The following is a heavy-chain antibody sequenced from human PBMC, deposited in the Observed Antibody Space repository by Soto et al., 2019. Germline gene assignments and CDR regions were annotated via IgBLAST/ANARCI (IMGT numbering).Heavy chain of an antibody. CDR2: INPSGGST. D-gene: IGHD6-13*01. Sequence: ASVKGSCKASGDTFTSYYMHWVRQAPGQGLEWMGIINPSGGSTSYAQKFQGRVTMTRDTSTSTVYMELSSLRSEDTAVYYCASTLAAAGPIDYWGQGTLVTV. CDR3: ASTLAAAGPIDY. CDR1: GDTFTSYY. J-gene: IGHJ4*02. V-gene: IGHV1-46*01.